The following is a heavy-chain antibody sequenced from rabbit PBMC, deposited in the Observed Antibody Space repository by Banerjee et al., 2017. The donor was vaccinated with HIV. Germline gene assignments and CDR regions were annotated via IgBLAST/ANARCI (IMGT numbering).Heavy chain of an antibody. Sequence: QEQLVESGGGLVQPEGSLTLTCKASGFSFSDDYWMCWVRQAPGKGLEWIACIYVGSGGGTKYATWAKGRFTISKTSSTTVTLQMTSLTVADTATYFCARAGEGGDGYLNLWGPDTLVTVS. D-gene: IGHD5-1*01. CDR3: ARAGEGGDGYLNL. CDR2: IYVGSGGGT. J-gene: IGHJ4*01. CDR1: GFSFSDDYW. V-gene: IGHV1S45*01.